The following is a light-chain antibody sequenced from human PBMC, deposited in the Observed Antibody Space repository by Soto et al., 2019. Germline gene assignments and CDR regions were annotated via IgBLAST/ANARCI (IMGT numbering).Light chain of an antibody. CDR3: CSSGGSPTYV. CDR2: EVN. J-gene: IGLJ1*01. CDR1: SSNVGSYKL. V-gene: IGLV2-23*02. Sequence: QSVLTQPASVSGSPGQSITISCTGASSNVGSYKLVSWYQQHPGKAPKLMIFEVNKRPSGVSNRFSGSKSGNTTSLTISGLKVEDEADYYCCSSGGSPTYVFGTGPRSPS.